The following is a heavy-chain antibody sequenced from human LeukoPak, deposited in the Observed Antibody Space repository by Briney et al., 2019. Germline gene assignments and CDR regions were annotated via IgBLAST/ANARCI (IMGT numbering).Heavy chain of an antibody. CDR3: AHVMRTGWYPLE. CDR2: ISGTGGST. D-gene: IGHD6-19*01. CDR1: GFTFTSYA. V-gene: IGHV3-23*01. J-gene: IGHJ4*02. Sequence: GGSLRLSCAASGFTFTSYAMSWVRQAPGKGLEWVSAISGTGGSTYYADSVKGRFTISRDNSKNTLYLQMNSLRVEDTAVYYCAHVMRTGWYPLEWGQGTLVTVSS.